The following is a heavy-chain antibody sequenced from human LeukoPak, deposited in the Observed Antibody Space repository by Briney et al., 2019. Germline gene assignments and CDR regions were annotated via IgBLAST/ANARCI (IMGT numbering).Heavy chain of an antibody. CDR3: ARAQGANFDY. CDR2: INHSGST. Sequence: SETLSLTCAVYGGSFSGYYWSWIRQPPGKGLEWIGEINHSGSTNYNPSLKSRVTISVDTSKNQSSLKLSSVTAADTAVYYCARAQGANFDYWGQGTLVTVSS. CDR1: GGSFSGYY. D-gene: IGHD1-26*01. J-gene: IGHJ4*02. V-gene: IGHV4-34*01.